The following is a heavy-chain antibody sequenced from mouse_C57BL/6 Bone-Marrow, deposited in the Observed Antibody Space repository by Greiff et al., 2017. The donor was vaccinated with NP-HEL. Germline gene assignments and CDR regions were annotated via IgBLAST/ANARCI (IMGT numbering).Heavy chain of an antibody. D-gene: IGHD1-1*01. V-gene: IGHV3-6*01. J-gene: IGHJ2*01. CDR3: ARDYYGSSYSFDY. CDR2: ISYDGSN. Sequence: EVKLQESGPGLVKPSQSLSLTCSVTGYSITSGYYWNWIRQFPGNKLEWMGYISYDGSNNYNPSLKNRISITRDTSKNQFFLKLNSVTTEDTATYYCARDYYGSSYSFDYWGQGTTLTVSS. CDR1: GYSITSGYY.